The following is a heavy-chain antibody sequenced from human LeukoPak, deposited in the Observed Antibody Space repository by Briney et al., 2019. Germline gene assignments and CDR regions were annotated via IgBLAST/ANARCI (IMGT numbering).Heavy chain of an antibody. V-gene: IGHV4-39*01. J-gene: IGHJ4*02. D-gene: IGHD3-22*01. CDR1: GGSISNSGYY. Sequence: SETLSLTCTVSGGSISNSGYYWGWIRQPPGKGLEWIGNIYYSGSTYYNPSLKSRVTISVDTSKNQSSLKLSSVTAADTAVYYCAKTYYYDPFDYWGQGTLVTVSS. CDR3: AKTYYYDPFDY. CDR2: IYYSGST.